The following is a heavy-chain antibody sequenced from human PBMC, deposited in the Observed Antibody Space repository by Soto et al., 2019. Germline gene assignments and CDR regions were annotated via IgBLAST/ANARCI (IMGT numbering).Heavy chain of an antibody. CDR3: ARKIWSGYYSFDY. CDR2: IFQSGST. V-gene: IGHV4-34*12. Sequence: QVELQQWGAGLLKPSETLSLTCAVYGGSFSGYYWSWIRQPPGKGLEWIGEIFQSGSTNYNPSLKSLVTISLDTSKNQLSLKLSSVTAADTAVYFCARKIWSGYYSFDYWGQGTLVTVSS. J-gene: IGHJ4*02. CDR1: GGSFSGYY. D-gene: IGHD3-3*01.